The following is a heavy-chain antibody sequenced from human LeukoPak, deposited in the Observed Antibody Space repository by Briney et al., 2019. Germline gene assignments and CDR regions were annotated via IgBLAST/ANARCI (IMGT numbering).Heavy chain of an antibody. CDR3: ARGLLALGYCSSTSCYTGFDL. J-gene: IGHJ5*02. Sequence: PSQTLSLTCTVSGGSISSGGYYWSWIRQHPGKGLEWIGYIYYSGSTYYNPSLESRVTISVDTSKNQFSLKLSSVTAADTAVYYCARGLLALGYCSSTSCYTGFDLWGQGTLVTVSS. CDR2: IYYSGST. D-gene: IGHD2-2*02. V-gene: IGHV4-31*03. CDR1: GGSISSGGYY.